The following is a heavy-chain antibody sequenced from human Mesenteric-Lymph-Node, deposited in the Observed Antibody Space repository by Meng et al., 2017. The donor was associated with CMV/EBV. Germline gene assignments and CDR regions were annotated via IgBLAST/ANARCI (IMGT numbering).Heavy chain of an antibody. J-gene: IGHJ4*02. CDR3: AKAESRIAEAGMVDY. CDR2: ISGNGGST. CDR1: GFSFGSYD. D-gene: IGHD6-19*01. Sequence: GESLKISCAASGFSFGSYDMNWVRRAPGKGLEWVSSISGNGGSTYYADSVKGRFTISRDNSKSILYLQMKRLTAEDTAVYYCAKAESRIAEAGMVDYWGPGTLVTVSS. V-gene: IGHV3-23*01.